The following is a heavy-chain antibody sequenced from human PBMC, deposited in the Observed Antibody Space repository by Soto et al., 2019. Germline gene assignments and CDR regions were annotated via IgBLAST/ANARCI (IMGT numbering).Heavy chain of an antibody. J-gene: IGHJ4*02. CDR3: AKDTYYYDSSANSRPDY. CDR2: ISYDGSNK. CDR1: GFTFSSYG. D-gene: IGHD3-22*01. V-gene: IGHV3-30*18. Sequence: QVQLVESGGGVVQPGRSLRLSCAASGFTFSSYGMHWVRQAPGKGLEWVAVISYDGSNKYYADSVKGRITISGDNSKNTLYLQMNSLRAEDTAVYYCAKDTYYYDSSANSRPDYWGQGTLVTVSS.